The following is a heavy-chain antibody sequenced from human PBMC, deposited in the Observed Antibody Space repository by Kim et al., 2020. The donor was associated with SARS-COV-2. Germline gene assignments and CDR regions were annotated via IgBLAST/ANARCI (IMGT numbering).Heavy chain of an antibody. V-gene: IGHV1-18*01. CDR1: GYTFDASG. CDR2: ISTYNKNT. Sequence: ASVKVSCNASGYTFDASGVSWVRQAPGQWLEWMGWISTYNKNTNYAQNLQGRVTLTSDTSTSTVYMEVRGLRSDDTAVYYCARVPYGDYRGYFDYWGQGT. D-gene: IGHD4-17*01. CDR3: ARVPYGDYRGYFDY. J-gene: IGHJ4*02.